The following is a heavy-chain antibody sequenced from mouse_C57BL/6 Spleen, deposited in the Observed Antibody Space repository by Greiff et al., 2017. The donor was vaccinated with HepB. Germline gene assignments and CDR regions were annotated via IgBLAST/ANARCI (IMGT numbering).Heavy chain of an antibody. CDR1: GFSLTSYG. J-gene: IGHJ4*01. CDR3: AKTPTGTWYAMDY. D-gene: IGHD4-1*01. CDR2: IWRGGST. Sequence: QVQLKESGPGLVQPSQSLSITCTVSGFSLTSYGVHWVRQSPGKGLEWLGVIWRGGSTDYNAAFMSRLSITKDNSKSQVFFKMNSLQADDTAIYYCAKTPTGTWYAMDYWGQGTSVTVSS. V-gene: IGHV2-5*01.